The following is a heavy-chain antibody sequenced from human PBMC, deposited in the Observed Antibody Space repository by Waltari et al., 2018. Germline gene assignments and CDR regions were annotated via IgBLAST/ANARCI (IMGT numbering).Heavy chain of an antibody. CDR2: IMNDGREE. Sequence: EVQLVESGGGLVQPGGSLRLSCAASGFTLRNYWMSWVRQAPGKGLEWVANIMNDGREEYYVDSVRGRFTISRDNAKNSLYLQMNSLRPEDTAVYYCVRDQWFAFDIWGQGTMVTVSS. V-gene: IGHV3-7*01. CDR3: VRDQWFAFDI. J-gene: IGHJ3*02. D-gene: IGHD3-22*01. CDR1: GFTLRNYW.